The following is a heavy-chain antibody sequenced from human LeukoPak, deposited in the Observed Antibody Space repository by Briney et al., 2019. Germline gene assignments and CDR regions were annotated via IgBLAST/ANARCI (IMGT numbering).Heavy chain of an antibody. J-gene: IGHJ4*02. CDR2: IYYSGNT. CDR1: GASISSSRYY. V-gene: IGHV4-39*01. D-gene: IGHD6-13*01. CDR3: AGRVAAVGEGLFDY. Sequence: SETLSLTCSVSGASISSSRYYWGWIRQPPKKGLEWIGTIYYSGNTDYHPSHKSRATMSVDSSKNLFSLMLSSVTAADTAVYYCAGRVAAVGEGLFDYWGQGTLVTASS.